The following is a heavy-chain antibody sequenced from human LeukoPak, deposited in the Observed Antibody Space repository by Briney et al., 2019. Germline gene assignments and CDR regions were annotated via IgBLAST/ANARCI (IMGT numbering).Heavy chain of an antibody. D-gene: IGHD4-23*01. J-gene: IGHJ4*02. V-gene: IGHV3-74*01. CDR3: AREVMTTVVTPYFDY. CDR2: INSDGSSI. Sequence: GGSLRLSCAASGFTFSSYWMHWFRQAPGKGLVWVARINSDGSSINYADSVKGRFTISRDNAKNTLYLQMNSLRDEDTAVYYCAREVMTTVVTPYFDYWGQGTLVTVSS. CDR1: GFTFSSYW.